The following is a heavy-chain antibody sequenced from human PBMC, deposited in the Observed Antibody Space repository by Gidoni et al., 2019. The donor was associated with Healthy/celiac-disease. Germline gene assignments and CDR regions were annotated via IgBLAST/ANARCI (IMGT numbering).Heavy chain of an antibody. CDR3: TSAYYYGSGSSLFDP. CDR2: RSKAYGGTT. J-gene: IGHJ5*02. Sequence: RSKAYGGTTEYAASVKGRFTISRDDSKSIAYLQMNSLKTEDTAVYYCTSAYYYGSGSSLFDPWGQGTLVTVSS. D-gene: IGHD3-10*01. V-gene: IGHV3-49*02.